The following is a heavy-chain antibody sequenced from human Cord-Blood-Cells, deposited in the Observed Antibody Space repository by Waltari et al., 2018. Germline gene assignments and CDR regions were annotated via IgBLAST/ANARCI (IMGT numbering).Heavy chain of an antibody. V-gene: IGHV1-3*01. CDR1: GYTFTTYA. D-gene: IGHD3-3*01. Sequence: QVQLVQSGAEVKKPGASVNVSCKASGYTFTTYAMHWVRQAPGHRLEWMGWINAGNGNTKYSQKFQGRVTITRDTSASTAYMELSSLRSEDTAVYYCAREIDYDFWSGYYYYYYGMDVWGQGTTVTVSS. CDR2: INAGNGNT. CDR3: AREIDYDFWSGYYYYYYGMDV. J-gene: IGHJ6*02.